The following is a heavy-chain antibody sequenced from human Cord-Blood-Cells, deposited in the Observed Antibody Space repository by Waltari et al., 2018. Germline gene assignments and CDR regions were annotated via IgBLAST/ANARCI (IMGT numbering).Heavy chain of an antibody. D-gene: IGHD2-21*02. V-gene: IGHV4-59*08. CDR3: AGGHRTVVTLMSAFDI. CDR2: IYYSGST. CDR1: GGSISRYY. J-gene: IGHJ3*02. Sequence: QVQLQESGPGLVKPSETLSLTCPVSGGSISRYYWTWFRHHPGKGLEWIGYIYYSGSTNYNPSLKSRVTISVDTSKNQFSLKLSSVTAADTAVYYCAGGHRTVVTLMSAFDIWGQGTMVTVSS.